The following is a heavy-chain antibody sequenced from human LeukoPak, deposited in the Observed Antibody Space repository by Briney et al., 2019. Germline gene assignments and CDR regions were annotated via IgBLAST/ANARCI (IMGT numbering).Heavy chain of an antibody. CDR1: GFTVSSNY. J-gene: IGHJ4*02. V-gene: IGHV3-66*01. Sequence: PGGSLRLSCAASGFTVSSNYMSWVRQAPGKGLEWVPVIYSGGSTYYADSVKGRFTISRDNSKNTLYLQMNSLRAEDTAVYYCAREELKLPQYWGQGTLVTVSS. CDR2: IYSGGST. D-gene: IGHD3-10*01. CDR3: AREELKLPQY.